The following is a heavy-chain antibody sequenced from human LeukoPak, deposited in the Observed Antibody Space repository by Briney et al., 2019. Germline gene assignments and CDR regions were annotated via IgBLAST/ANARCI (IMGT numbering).Heavy chain of an antibody. CDR2: VSGSGGTT. V-gene: IGHV3-23*01. CDR1: GFVFSSYA. Sequence: PGGSLRVSCAASGFVFSSYAMSWVRQAPGKGLQWLSSVSGSGGTTFFADSVKGRFTISRDNSKNTMYLQMSSLRVDDTAVYFCAKDRDYDFSYGMDDWGQGTTVIVSS. D-gene: IGHD3-3*01. J-gene: IGHJ6*02. CDR3: AKDRDYDFSYGMDD.